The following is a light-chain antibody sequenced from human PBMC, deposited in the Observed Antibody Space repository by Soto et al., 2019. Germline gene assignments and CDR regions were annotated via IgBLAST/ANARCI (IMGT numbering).Light chain of an antibody. CDR2: TNN. J-gene: IGLJ2*01. CDR3: AAWDDSLNGVV. Sequence: QSVLTQPPSASGTPGQRVSISCSGSSSNIGTNTVIWYQQLPGAAPKLLIYTNNQRPSGVPDRFSGSKSGTSASLAISGLRSEDEADYYCAAWDDSLNGVVFGGGTKLTVL. V-gene: IGLV1-44*01. CDR1: SSNIGTNT.